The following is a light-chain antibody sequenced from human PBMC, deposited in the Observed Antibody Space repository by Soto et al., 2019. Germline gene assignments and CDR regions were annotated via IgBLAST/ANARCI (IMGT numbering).Light chain of an antibody. J-gene: IGKJ5*01. Sequence: DIQMTQSPSSLSASVGDRVTISCRASQGITNYLAWYQQKAGKAPELLIYAASSSQSGVPSRFSGSGSGTDFTLTISSLQPEDVATYFCQNYNTAPPTFGQGTRLEIK. CDR2: AAS. CDR1: QGITNY. CDR3: QNYNTAPPT. V-gene: IGKV1-27*01.